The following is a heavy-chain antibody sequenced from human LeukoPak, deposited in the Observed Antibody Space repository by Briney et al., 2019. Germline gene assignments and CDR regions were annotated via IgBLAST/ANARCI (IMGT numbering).Heavy chain of an antibody. CDR2: INRSGSA. J-gene: IGHJ4*02. V-gene: IGHV4-34*01. CDR1: GGSFSDYY. CDR3: ARGGGSYYQDY. D-gene: IGHD1-26*01. Sequence: SETLSLTCAVYGGSFSDYYWSWIRQPPGKGLEWIGEINRSGSANYNPSLKSRVTLSVDTSKNQFSLKLNSVTAADTAVYYCARGGGSYYQDYWGQGALVTVSS.